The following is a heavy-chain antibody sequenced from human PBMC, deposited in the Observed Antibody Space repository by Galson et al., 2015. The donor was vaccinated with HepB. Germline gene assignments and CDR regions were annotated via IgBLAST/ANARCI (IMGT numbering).Heavy chain of an antibody. J-gene: IGHJ6*02. Sequence: SVKVSCKASGYTFTGYGISWVRQAPGQGLEWMGWISAYNGNTNYAQKLQGRVTMTTDTSTSTAYMELRSLRSDDTAVYYCARGSSWYGRVGYYYYGMDVWGQGTTVTVSS. CDR2: ISAYNGNT. CDR3: ARGSSWYGRVGYYYYGMDV. CDR1: GYTFTGYG. D-gene: IGHD6-13*01. V-gene: IGHV1-18*01.